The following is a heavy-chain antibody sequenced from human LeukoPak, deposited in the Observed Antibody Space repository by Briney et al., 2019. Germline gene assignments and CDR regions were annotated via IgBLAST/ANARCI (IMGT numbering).Heavy chain of an antibody. CDR2: INPNSGGT. D-gene: IGHD6-19*01. CDR1: GYTFTGCY. J-gene: IGHJ4*02. V-gene: IGHV1-2*02. CDR3: ARVLYSSGWPYFDY. Sequence: GASVKVSCKASGYTFTGCYMHWVRQAPGQGLEWMGWINPNSGGTNYAQKFQGRVTMTRDTSISTAYMELSRLRSDDTAVYYCARVLYSSGWPYFDYWGQGTLVTVSS.